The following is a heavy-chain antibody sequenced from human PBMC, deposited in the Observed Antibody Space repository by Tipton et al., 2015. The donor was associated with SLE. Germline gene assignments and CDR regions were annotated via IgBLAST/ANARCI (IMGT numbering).Heavy chain of an antibody. V-gene: IGHV4-59*01. CDR3: ASGLRWSGVGPAVTPDFYS. CDR1: GGSISSYY. CDR2: IYYSGST. J-gene: IGHJ4*02. D-gene: IGHD3-3*01. Sequence: LRLSCTVSGGSISSYYWSWIRQPPGKGLEWIGYIYYSGSTNYNPSLKSRVTISVDTSKNQFSLKLSSVTAADTAVYYCASGLRWSGVGPAVTPDFYSWGQGTTLTVSS.